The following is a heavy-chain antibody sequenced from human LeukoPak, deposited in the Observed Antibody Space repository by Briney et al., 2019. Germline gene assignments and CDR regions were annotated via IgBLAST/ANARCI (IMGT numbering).Heavy chain of an antibody. V-gene: IGHV1-69*05. D-gene: IGHD1-7*01. CDR1: GGTFSSYA. Sequence: SVKVSCKASGGTFSSYAISWVRQAPGQGLEWMGGIIPIFGTANYAQKFQGRVTITTDESTSTAYMELSSLRSEDTAVYYCARDRNNWNYGWFDPWGQGTLVTVSS. CDR2: IIPIFGTA. CDR3: ARDRNNWNYGWFDP. J-gene: IGHJ5*02.